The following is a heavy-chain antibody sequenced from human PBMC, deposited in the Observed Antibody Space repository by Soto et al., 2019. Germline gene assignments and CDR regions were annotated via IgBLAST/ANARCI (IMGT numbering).Heavy chain of an antibody. J-gene: IGHJ6*02. Sequence: ASVKVSCKASGYTFTSYGISWVRQAPGQGLEWMGWISAYNGNTNYAQKLQGRVTMTSDTSTSTAYMELRSLRSDDTAVYYCARGFTVTTLSGYYYGMDVWGQGTTVTVSS. D-gene: IGHD4-17*01. CDR2: ISAYNGNT. CDR1: GYTFTSYG. V-gene: IGHV1-18*04. CDR3: ARGFTVTTLSGYYYGMDV.